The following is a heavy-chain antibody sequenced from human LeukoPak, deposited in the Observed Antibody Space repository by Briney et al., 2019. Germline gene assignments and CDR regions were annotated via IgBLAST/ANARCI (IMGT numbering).Heavy chain of an antibody. CDR1: GGSFSGYY. CDR3: ARSTPCGGDCYYFDY. CDR2: INHSGST. D-gene: IGHD2-21*02. Sequence: PSQTLSLTCAVYGGSFSGYYWSWIRQPPGKGLEWIGEINHSGSTNYNPSLKSRVTISVDTSKNQFSLKLSSVAAADTAVYYCARSTPCGGDCYYFDYWGQGTLVTVSS. V-gene: IGHV4-34*01. J-gene: IGHJ4*02.